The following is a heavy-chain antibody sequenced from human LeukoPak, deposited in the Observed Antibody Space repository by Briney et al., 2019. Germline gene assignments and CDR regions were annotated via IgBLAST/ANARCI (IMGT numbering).Heavy chain of an antibody. V-gene: IGHV1-69*05. D-gene: IGHD3-22*01. J-gene: IGHJ3*02. CDR2: IIPIFGTA. CDR3: ARDRHPHYYDSSGYTNAFDI. Sequence: ASVKASCKASGGTFSSYAISWVRQAPGQGLEWMGRIIPIFGTANYAQKFQGRVTITTDESTSTAYMELSSLRSEDTAVYYCARDRHPHYYDSSGYTNAFDIWGQGTMVTVSS. CDR1: GGTFSSYA.